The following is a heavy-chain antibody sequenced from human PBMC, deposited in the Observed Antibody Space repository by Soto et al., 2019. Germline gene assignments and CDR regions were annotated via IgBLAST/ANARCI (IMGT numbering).Heavy chain of an antibody. J-gene: IGHJ4*02. Sequence: GGSLRLSCAASEFTFDEYSMHWVRQAPGKGLEWVSGISWNSGSIGYADSVKGRFTISRDNAKNTLYLQMNSLRAGDTAVYYCTGLPYWGQGTLVTVSS. CDR1: EFTFDEYS. CDR3: TGLPY. CDR2: ISWNSGSI. V-gene: IGHV3-9*01.